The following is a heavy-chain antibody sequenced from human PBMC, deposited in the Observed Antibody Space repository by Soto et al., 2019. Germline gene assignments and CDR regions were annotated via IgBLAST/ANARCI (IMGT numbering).Heavy chain of an antibody. J-gene: IGHJ3*02. Sequence: EVQLVESGGGLVQPGRSLRLSCAASGFTFDNYAMHWVRQAPGKGLAWVSGISSNSDNIGYADSVKGRFTISRDNAKNSLYLQMNSLRAEDRALYYCAKGGSSSWLRDGLDIWGQGTMVTASS. CDR1: GFTFDNYA. D-gene: IGHD2-2*01. CDR2: ISSNSDNI. V-gene: IGHV3-9*01. CDR3: AKGGSSSWLRDGLDI.